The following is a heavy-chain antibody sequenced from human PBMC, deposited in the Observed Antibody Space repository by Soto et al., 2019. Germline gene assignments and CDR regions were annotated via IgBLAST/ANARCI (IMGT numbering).Heavy chain of an antibody. CDR3: AKDWGTKVVNGITRGGHYDS. D-gene: IGHD1-7*01. Sequence: GGSLRLSCAASGFTFSSSGMFWVRQTPGKGLEWLALIWYDGSNKFYADSVKGRFTVSRDNSKNTLYLQMNSLTVEDTAVYYCAKDWGTKVVNGITRGGHYDSWGQGTLVTVSS. CDR2: IWYDGSNK. V-gene: IGHV3-33*06. J-gene: IGHJ4*02. CDR1: GFTFSSSG.